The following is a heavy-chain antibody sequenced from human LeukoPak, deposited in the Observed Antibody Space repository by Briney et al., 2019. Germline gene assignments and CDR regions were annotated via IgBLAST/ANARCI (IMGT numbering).Heavy chain of an antibody. D-gene: IGHD2-15*01. CDR3: ARALTYCSTVSCTYFDY. J-gene: IGHJ4*02. V-gene: IGHV4-59*12. CDR2: IYYSGRT. Sequence: MPSETLSLTCTVSGASISSYYWSWIRQPPGKGLEWIGYIYYSGRTTYNPSLKSRVTISVDTSKNQFSLNLSSVTAADTAVYYCARALTYCSTVSCTYFDYWGQGTLVTVSS. CDR1: GASISSYY.